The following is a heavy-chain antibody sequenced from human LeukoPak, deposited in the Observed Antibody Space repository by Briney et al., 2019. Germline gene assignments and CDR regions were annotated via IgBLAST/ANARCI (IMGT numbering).Heavy chain of an antibody. Sequence: PSETLSLTCIVSGGSISSYYWSWIRQPAGKGLEWIGRIYTSGSTNYNPSLKSRVTLSVDTSKNQFALKLGSVTAADTAVYYCSRGGAASIDDWGQGTLVIVSS. V-gene: IGHV4-4*07. CDR3: SRGGAASIDD. J-gene: IGHJ4*02. D-gene: IGHD6-13*01. CDR2: IYTSGST. CDR1: GGSISSYY.